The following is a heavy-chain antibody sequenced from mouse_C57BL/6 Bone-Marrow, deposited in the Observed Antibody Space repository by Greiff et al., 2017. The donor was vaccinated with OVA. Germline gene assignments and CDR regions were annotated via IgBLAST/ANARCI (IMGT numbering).Heavy chain of an antibody. D-gene: IGHD2-5*01. Sequence: EVQRVESGGGLVKPGGSLKLSCAASGFTFSDYGMHWVRQAPEKGLEWVAYISSGSSTIYYADTVQGRFTISRDNAKNTLFLQMTRLRSEDTAMYYCARGGSNPLYAMDYWGQGTSVTVSS. V-gene: IGHV5-17*01. CDR2: ISSGSSTI. CDR1: GFTFSDYG. J-gene: IGHJ4*01. CDR3: ARGGSNPLYAMDY.